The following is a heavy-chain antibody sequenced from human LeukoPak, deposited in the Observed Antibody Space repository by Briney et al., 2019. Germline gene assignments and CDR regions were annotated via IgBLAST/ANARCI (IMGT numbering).Heavy chain of an antibody. D-gene: IGHD6-13*01. CDR2: IYSGGST. CDR3: TVGTPYVAAAGTSASYYFDY. J-gene: IGHJ4*02. Sequence: PGGSLRLSCAASEFTVSSNYLTWVRQAPGKGLEWVSVIYSGGSTYYADSVKRGFTISKDNCKNTLYLQIKNLEPEDTAVYYCTVGTPYVAAAGTSASYYFDYWGQGTLVTVSS. V-gene: IGHV3-53*05. CDR1: EFTVSSNY.